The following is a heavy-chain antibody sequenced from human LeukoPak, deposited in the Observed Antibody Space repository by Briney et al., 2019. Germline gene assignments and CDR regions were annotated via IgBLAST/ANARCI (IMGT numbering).Heavy chain of an antibody. CDR2: IYPGDSDT. CDR3: ARSRRDGYNYDAFDI. D-gene: IGHD5-24*01. V-gene: IGHV5-51*01. Sequence: GESLKISCKGSGYRFTSYWIGWVRQMPGKGLEWMGIIYPGDSDTRYSPSFQGQVTISADKSISTAYLQWSSLKASDTAMYYCARSRRDGYNYDAFDIWGQGTMVTVSS. CDR1: GYRFTSYW. J-gene: IGHJ3*02.